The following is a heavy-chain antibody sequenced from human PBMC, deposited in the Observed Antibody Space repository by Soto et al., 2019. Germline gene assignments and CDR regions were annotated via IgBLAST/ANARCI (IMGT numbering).Heavy chain of an antibody. D-gene: IGHD2-15*01. J-gene: IGHJ4*02. V-gene: IGHV4-30-4*01. CDR3: PREANLGGGSLDY. CDR2: IYYGGST. Sequence: QVQLQESGPGLVKPSQTLSLTCTVSGGSISSGDYYWSWIRQPPGKGLEWIGYIYYGGSTYYNPSLKSRVTILVDTSKNQFSLKLSSVTAADTAVYYCPREANLGGGSLDYWGQGTLVTVSS. CDR1: GGSISSGDYY.